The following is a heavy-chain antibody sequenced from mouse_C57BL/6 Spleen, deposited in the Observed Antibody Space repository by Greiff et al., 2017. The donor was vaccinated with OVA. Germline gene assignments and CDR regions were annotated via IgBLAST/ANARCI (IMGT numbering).Heavy chain of an antibody. V-gene: IGHV1-74*01. CDR2: IHPSDSDT. CDR3: AIGADDYDGFAD. D-gene: IGHD2-4*01. Sequence: ESCKASGYTFTSYWMHWVKQRPGQGLEWIGRIHPSDSDTNYNQKFKGKATLTVDKSSSTAYMQLSSLTSEDSAVYYCAIGADDYDGFADWGKGTLVTVSA. J-gene: IGHJ3*01. CDR1: GYTFTSYW.